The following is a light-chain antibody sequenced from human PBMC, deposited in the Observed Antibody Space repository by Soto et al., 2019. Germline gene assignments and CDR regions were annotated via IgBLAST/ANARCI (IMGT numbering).Light chain of an antibody. Sequence: QSVLTQPASVSGSPGRSITISCTGTSSDVGGYNYVSWYQQHPGKAPKLIIYEVSNRPSGVSTRFSGSKSGNTASLTISGLQAEDEADYYCSSYTSSNTLLFGGGTQLTVL. V-gene: IGLV2-14*01. CDR3: SSYTSSNTLL. J-gene: IGLJ2*01. CDR2: EVS. CDR1: SSDVGGYNY.